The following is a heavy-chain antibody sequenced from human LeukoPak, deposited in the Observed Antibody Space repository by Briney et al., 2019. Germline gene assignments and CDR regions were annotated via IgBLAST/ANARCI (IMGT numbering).Heavy chain of an antibody. V-gene: IGHV2-5*01. Sequence: SGPTLVNPTQTLTLTCTFSGFSLSTSGVGVGWIRQPPGKALEWLSLIYWNDDKRYSPSLKSRLTITRDTSKNQVVLTMTNMDPVDTATYYCAHLPMIARGHDAFDIWGQGTMVTVSS. J-gene: IGHJ3*02. CDR3: AHLPMIARGHDAFDI. D-gene: IGHD3-22*01. CDR2: IYWNDDK. CDR1: GFSLSTSGVG.